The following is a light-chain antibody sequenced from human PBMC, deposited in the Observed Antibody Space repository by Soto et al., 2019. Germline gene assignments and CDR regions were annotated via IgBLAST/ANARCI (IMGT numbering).Light chain of an antibody. J-gene: IGKJ4*01. CDR3: QQYNSWPPLT. Sequence: EIVMTQSPATLSVSPGERATLSCRASQSVTSNLAWYQQKPGQAPRLLVFAASTRATGIPDRFSGSGSGTEFTLTISSLQSEDFAVYYCQQYNSWPPLTFGGGTKVEI. CDR2: AAS. V-gene: IGKV3-15*01. CDR1: QSVTSN.